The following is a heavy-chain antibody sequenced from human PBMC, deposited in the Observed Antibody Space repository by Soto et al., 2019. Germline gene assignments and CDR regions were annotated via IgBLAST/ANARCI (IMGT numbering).Heavy chain of an antibody. V-gene: IGHV3-48*03. CDR2: ISTSGGII. Sequence: PGGSLRLSCAASGFTFSNYDLNWVRQAPGKGLEWISYISTSGGIIYYADSVKGRFTISRDNAKNSLFLHMNSLSGEDSAVYYCTTNRGVRSSDYSAYFYGIDVWGQGTTVTVSS. CDR1: GFTFSNYD. J-gene: IGHJ6*02. CDR3: TTNRGVRSSDYSAYFYGIDV. D-gene: IGHD2-21*01.